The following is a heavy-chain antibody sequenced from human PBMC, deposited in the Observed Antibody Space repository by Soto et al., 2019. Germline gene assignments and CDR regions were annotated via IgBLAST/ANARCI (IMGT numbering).Heavy chain of an antibody. D-gene: IGHD5-12*01. J-gene: IGHJ4*02. V-gene: IGHV3-48*03. Sequence: PERSLRLSCAPSRFTFSTYAIHWVRQAPGKRLEWVSCISSSGSTVYYADSVKGRFTISRDNSRNSLYLQMNSLRDEDTALYYCVRYCSSTLCNGVATRTFDYWGQGTLVTVSS. CDR2: ISSSGSTV. CDR3: VRYCSSTLCNGVATRTFDY. CDR1: RFTFSTYA.